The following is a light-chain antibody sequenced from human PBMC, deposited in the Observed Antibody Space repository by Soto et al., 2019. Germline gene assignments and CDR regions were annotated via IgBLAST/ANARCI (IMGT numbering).Light chain of an antibody. CDR1: ERIYSAY. J-gene: IGKJ5*01. CDR2: GTS. V-gene: IGKV3-20*01. CDR3: QQYGNSPIT. Sequence: EVVLTQSPGTLSLSRGERATLSCRASERIYSAYLGWYQQKPGQAPRLLIYGTSSRATGIPDRFSGSGSGTDFTLPISRLEPEDFAVYYCQQYGNSPITFGQGTRLEIK.